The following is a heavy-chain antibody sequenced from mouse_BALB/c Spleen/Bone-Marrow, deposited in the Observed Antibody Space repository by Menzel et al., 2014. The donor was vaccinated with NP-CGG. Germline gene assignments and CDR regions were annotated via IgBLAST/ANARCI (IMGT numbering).Heavy chain of an antibody. CDR1: GYTFTSYW. J-gene: IGHJ4*01. V-gene: IGHV1S81*02. D-gene: IGHD1-1*02. CDR3: ARGGGSYYAMDY. CDR2: INPSSGRT. Sequence: QVQLQQSGAELVKPGAPVKLSCKASGYTFTSYWMHWVKQRPGQGLEWIGEINPSSGRTNYNEKFKSKATLTVDKSSSTAYMQLSSLTSEDSAVYYCARGGGSYYAMDYWGQGTSVTVSS.